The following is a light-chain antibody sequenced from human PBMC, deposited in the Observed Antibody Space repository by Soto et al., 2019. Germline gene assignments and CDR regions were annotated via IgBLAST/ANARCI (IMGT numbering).Light chain of an antibody. Sequence: RQSRGTLSLSRGERATFSFRASQSVSSNLAWYQQKPGQAPRLLIYGASTRATGIPARFSGSGSGTDFTLTISRLEPEDFAVYYCQQYGRSGTFGQGTNVDI. V-gene: IGKV3-20*01. CDR2: GAS. J-gene: IGKJ1*01. CDR1: QSVSSN. CDR3: QQYGRSGT.